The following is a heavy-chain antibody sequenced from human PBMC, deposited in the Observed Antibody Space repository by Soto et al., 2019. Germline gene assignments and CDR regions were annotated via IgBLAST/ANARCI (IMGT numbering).Heavy chain of an antibody. CDR1: GYTFISYG. CDR3: ARDWNCTNTRCQNCFDP. J-gene: IGHJ5*02. Sequence: QVQLVQSGAEVTEPGASVKVSCKASGYTFISYGVSWVRQAPGQGLEWMGWISDNTGKTNYAQKLQGRVIMTTDTSTSTAYMELKSLTSDDTAVYYCARDWNCTNTRCQNCFDPWGQGTLVTVSS. CDR2: ISDNTGKT. D-gene: IGHD2-2*01. V-gene: IGHV1-18*01.